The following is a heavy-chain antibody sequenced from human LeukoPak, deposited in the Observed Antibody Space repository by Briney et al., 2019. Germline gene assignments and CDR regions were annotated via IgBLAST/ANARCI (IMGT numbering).Heavy chain of an antibody. D-gene: IGHD6-13*01. CDR1: GFTFSSYG. V-gene: IGHV3-30*18. Sequence: GGSLRLSCAASGFTFSSYGMHWVRQAPGKGLEWVAVISYDGSNKYYADSVKGRFTISRDNSKNTLYLQMNSLRAEDTAVYYCAKDRNFVIAAAGTGYFDYWGQGTLVTVSS. CDR3: AKDRNFVIAAAGTGYFDY. J-gene: IGHJ4*02. CDR2: ISYDGSNK.